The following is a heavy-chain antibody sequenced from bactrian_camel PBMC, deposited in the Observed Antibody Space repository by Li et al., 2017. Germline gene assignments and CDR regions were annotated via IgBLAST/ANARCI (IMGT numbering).Heavy chain of an antibody. CDR1: GFSFNSAD. V-gene: IGHV3S40*01. D-gene: IGHD2*01. Sequence: VQLVESGGGSVQPGGSLRLSCVGSGFSFNSADMSWVRQAPGKGFEWVSSIGSAGASTYYADPVKGRFTISRDNAKNTLYLQMNSLKPEDSAIYFCAADSAFYRGGHYGFGYWGQGTQVTVS. J-gene: IGHJ6*01. CDR3: AADSAFYRGGHYGFGY. CDR2: IGSAGAST.